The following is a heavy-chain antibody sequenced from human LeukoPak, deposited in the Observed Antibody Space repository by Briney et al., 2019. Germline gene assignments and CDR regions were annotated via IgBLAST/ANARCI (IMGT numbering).Heavy chain of an antibody. Sequence: SQTLSLTCTVSGGSISSGSYYWSWIRQPAGKTLEWIGRIYTSGSTNYNPSLKSRVTISVDTSKNQFSLKLSSVTAADTAVYYCARRGYSSGWPGTKYYFDYWGQGTLVTVSS. D-gene: IGHD6-19*01. V-gene: IGHV4-61*02. J-gene: IGHJ4*02. CDR3: ARRGYSSGWPGTKYYFDY. CDR2: IYTSGST. CDR1: GGSISSGSYY.